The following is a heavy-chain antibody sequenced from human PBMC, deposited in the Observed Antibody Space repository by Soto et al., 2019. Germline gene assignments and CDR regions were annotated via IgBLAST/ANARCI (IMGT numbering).Heavy chain of an antibody. D-gene: IGHD1-26*01. CDR1: GGSISSYY. V-gene: IGHV4-59*01. Sequence: SETLSLTCTVSGGSISSYYWSWIRQPPGKGLEWIGYIYYSGSTNYNPSLKSRVIISVDTSKNQFSLKLSSVTAADTAVYYCARRYGENFDYWGQGTLVTVSS. CDR3: ARRYGENFDY. J-gene: IGHJ4*02. CDR2: IYYSGST.